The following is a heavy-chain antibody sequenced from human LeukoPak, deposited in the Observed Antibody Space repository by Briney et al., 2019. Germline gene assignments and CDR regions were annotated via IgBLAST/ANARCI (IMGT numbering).Heavy chain of an antibody. CDR1: GDSISGNHY. V-gene: IGHV4-61*02. Sequence: SSETLSLTCTVSGDSISGNHYWNWIRQPPGKGLEWIGRIFTSGNSNYNPSLTSRVTISLDTSKDQFSLRLSSVTAADTAVYYCAAYYYYYYYIDVWGKGTTVTVSS. D-gene: IGHD3-16*01. CDR3: AAYYYYYYYIDV. CDR2: IFTSGNS. J-gene: IGHJ6*03.